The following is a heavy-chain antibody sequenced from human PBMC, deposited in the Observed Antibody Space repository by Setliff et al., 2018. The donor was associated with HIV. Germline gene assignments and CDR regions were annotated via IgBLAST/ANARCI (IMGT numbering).Heavy chain of an antibody. CDR2: INTNTGNP. CDR1: GYTFTSYA. Sequence: GASVKVSCKASGYTFTSYAMNWVRQAPGQGLEWMGWINTNTGNPTYAQGFTGRFVFSLDTSVSTAYLQISSLKAEDTAVYYCARDHPGGGQQLVRGIKILYYYYGMDVWGQGTTVTVSS. V-gene: IGHV7-4-1*02. J-gene: IGHJ6*02. D-gene: IGHD6-13*01. CDR3: ARDHPGGGQQLVRGIKILYYYYGMDV.